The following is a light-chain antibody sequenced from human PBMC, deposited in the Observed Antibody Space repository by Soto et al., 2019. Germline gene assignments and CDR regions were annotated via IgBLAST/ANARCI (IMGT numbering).Light chain of an antibody. V-gene: IGKV3-15*01. J-gene: IGKJ1*01. CDR2: GAS. CDR3: QQYGSSLTWT. Sequence: EVGMTQSLATLSVSTGERATLSFRASQSVSSNLAWYQQKPGQAPRLLIYGASTRATGIPARFSGSGSGTDFTLTISRLEPEDFAVYYCQQYGSSLTWTFGQGTKVDIK. CDR1: QSVSSN.